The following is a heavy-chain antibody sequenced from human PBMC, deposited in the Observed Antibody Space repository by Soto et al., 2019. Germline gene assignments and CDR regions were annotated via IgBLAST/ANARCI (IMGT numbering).Heavy chain of an antibody. CDR3: ARTNDFWSGTLRHDAFDI. V-gene: IGHV4-61*01. D-gene: IGHD3-3*01. CDR1: GGSVSSGSYY. J-gene: IGHJ3*02. CDR2: FYSSGST. Sequence: QVQLQESGPGLVKPSETLSLTCAVSGGSVSSGSYYWSWIRQPPGKGLEWIGSFYSSGSTSYNPSRESRVTISVDPSKNQFSLKLSSVTAADTAVYYCARTNDFWSGTLRHDAFDIWGQGTTVTVSS.